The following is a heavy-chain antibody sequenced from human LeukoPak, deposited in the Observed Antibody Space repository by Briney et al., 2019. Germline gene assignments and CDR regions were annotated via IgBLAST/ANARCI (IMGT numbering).Heavy chain of an antibody. CDR2: IYAGDSDT. Sequence: GQSLKISCQGFGYSFTTYWIAWVRQRPGRGLEWLGIIYAGDSDTIYSPSFQGQVTISVDKIINTAYLQWSSLRASDTAMYYCARVEEPPDPSYYWGQGTLVTVSS. D-gene: IGHD1-14*01. V-gene: IGHV5-51*01. J-gene: IGHJ4*02. CDR1: GYSFTTYW. CDR3: ARVEEPPDPSYY.